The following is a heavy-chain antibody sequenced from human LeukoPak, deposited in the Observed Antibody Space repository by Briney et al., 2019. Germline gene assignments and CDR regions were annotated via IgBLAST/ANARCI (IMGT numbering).Heavy chain of an antibody. J-gene: IGHJ3*02. V-gene: IGHV4-59*08. CDR3: ARQGDYVWGSFRYNVFDI. Sequence: SETLSLTCTVSGGSISSYYWSWIWQPPGKGLEWIGDIYYSGSTNYNPSLKSRVTISVDTSKNQFSLKLSSVTAADTAVYYCARQGDYVWGSFRYNVFDIWGQGTMVTVSS. CDR1: GGSISSYY. D-gene: IGHD3-16*02. CDR2: IYYSGST.